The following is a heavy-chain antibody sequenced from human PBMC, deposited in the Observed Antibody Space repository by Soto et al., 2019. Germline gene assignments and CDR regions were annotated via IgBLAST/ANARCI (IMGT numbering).Heavy chain of an antibody. V-gene: IGHV4-59*02. CDR1: GGSVTNYY. J-gene: IGHJ3*02. CDR2: LSSSGAT. CDR3: XXXXXXXXADRDGTLNI. Sequence: QMLLEESGPGLVKPSETLSLTCSVSGGSVTNYYWHWIRQSPGKGLEWIGYLSSSGATSYSPPLKSRVTIVADPSKNQVSXXXXXXXAXDXXXXXXXXXXXXXXADRDGTLNIWGQGTLVTVSS. D-gene: IGHD1-26*01.